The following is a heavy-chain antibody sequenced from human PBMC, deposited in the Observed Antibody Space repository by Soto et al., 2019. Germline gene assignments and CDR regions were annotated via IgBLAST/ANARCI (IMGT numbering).Heavy chain of an antibody. Sequence: SETLSLTCTVSGDSISSSTYYWGWIRQSPGKGLEWIGNIHYSVSTYYNPSLKSRVTISVDTSKNQFSLKLSSVTAADTAVYYCASYYDVSREYRSCDSWGQGTL. V-gene: IGHV4-39*01. CDR3: ASYYDVSREYRSCDS. CDR2: IHYSVST. J-gene: IGHJ4*02. D-gene: IGHD3-3*01. CDR1: GDSISSSTYY.